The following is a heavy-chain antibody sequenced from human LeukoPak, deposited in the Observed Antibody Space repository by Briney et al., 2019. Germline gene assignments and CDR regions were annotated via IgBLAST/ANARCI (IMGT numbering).Heavy chain of an antibody. D-gene: IGHD6-19*01. CDR3: ARHRPYSSGWRHFDY. CDR2: IYPDKSDT. V-gene: IGHV5-51*01. Sequence: GESLKISCKGSGFRSTTYWIAWVRQMPGKGLEWMGIIYPDKSDTRYSPSFQGQVTISADKSIRTAYLQWSSLKASDTAMYYCARHRPYSSGWRHFDYWGQGTLVTVSS. CDR1: GFRSTTYW. J-gene: IGHJ4*02.